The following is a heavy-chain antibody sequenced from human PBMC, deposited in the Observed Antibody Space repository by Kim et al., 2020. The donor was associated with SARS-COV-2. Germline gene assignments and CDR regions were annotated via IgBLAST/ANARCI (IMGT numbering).Heavy chain of an antibody. D-gene: IGHD2-21*02. V-gene: IGHV3-74*01. CDR3: ARDSIVVVTAQYYYYYGMDV. CDR1: GFTFSSYW. Sequence: GGSLRLSCAASGFTFSSYWMHWVRQAPGKGLVWVSRINSDGSSTSYADSVKGRFTISRDNAKNTLYLQMNSLRAEDTAVYYCARDSIVVVTAQYYYYYGMDVWGQGTTVTVSS. J-gene: IGHJ6*02. CDR2: INSDGSST.